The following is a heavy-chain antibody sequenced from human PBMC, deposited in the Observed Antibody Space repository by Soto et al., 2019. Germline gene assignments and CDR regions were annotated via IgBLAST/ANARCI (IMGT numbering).Heavy chain of an antibody. D-gene: IGHD2-2*01. CDR3: ASPLDYCSSTSCYSRGYYYYGMDV. Sequence: GASVKVSCKASGYTFTGYYMHWVRQAPGQGLEWMGWINPNSGGTNYAQKFQGRVTMTRDTSISTAYMELSRLRSDDTAVYYCASPLDYCSSTSCYSRGYYYYGMDVWGQGTTVTV. CDR1: GYTFTGYY. CDR2: INPNSGGT. V-gene: IGHV1-2*02. J-gene: IGHJ6*02.